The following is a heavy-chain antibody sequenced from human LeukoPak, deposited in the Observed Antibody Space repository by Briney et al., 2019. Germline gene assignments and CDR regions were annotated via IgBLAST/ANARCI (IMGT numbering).Heavy chain of an antibody. D-gene: IGHD6-6*01. Sequence: ASVRVSCKASGYTFTSYGISWVRQAPGQGLEWMGWISAYNGNTNYAQKLQGRVTMTTDTSTSTAYMELRSLRSDDTAVYYCARDSGESSSGYYYYYYMDVWGKGTTVTVSS. CDR2: ISAYNGNT. CDR3: ARDSGESSSGYYYYYYMDV. CDR1: GYTFTSYG. V-gene: IGHV1-18*01. J-gene: IGHJ6*03.